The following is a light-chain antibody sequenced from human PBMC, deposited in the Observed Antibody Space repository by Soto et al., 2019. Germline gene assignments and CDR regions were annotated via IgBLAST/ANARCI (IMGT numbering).Light chain of an antibody. Sequence: VHMSRSASTLSACVGYRVTLACRASQSISSWLAWYQQKQGKAPKVVIYDASSLDSGVPSRFSGSIYGTEFNLTISSLQTDDFATYYCQQYNSYPITFGQGTRLEI. CDR1: QSISSW. CDR2: DAS. CDR3: QQYNSYPIT. V-gene: IGKV1-5*01. J-gene: IGKJ5*01.